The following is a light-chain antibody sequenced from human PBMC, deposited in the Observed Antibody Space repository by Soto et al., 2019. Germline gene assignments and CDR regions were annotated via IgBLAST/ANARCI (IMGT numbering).Light chain of an antibody. V-gene: IGKV1-9*01. Sequence: DIHLTQSPSLLSASVGDRVTITCRASQGISQYVAWYQQKPGKAPKLLIYAAVVLQGGVPSRFSGTGSATEFTLTIRSLQPEDFATYYCKQLNSYPLTFGGGTKVDIK. CDR2: AAV. J-gene: IGKJ4*01. CDR3: KQLNSYPLT. CDR1: QGISQY.